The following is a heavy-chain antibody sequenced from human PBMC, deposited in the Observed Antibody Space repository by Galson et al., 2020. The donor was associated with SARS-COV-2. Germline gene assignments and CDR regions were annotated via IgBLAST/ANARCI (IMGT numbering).Heavy chain of an antibody. CDR2: IISSSSYI. CDR1: GFTFSSYS. V-gene: IGHV3-21*01. D-gene: IGHD6-13*01. J-gene: IGHJ4*02. CDR3: ARDLSYSSSWFRTPLGY. Sequence: GESLKISCAASGFTFSSYSMNWVRQAPGKGLEWVSSIISSSSYIYYADSVKGRFTISRDNAKNSLYLQINSLRAEDTAVYYCARDLSYSSSWFRTPLGYWGQGTLVTVSS.